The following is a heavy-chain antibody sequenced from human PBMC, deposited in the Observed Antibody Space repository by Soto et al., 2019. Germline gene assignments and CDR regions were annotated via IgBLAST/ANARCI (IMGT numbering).Heavy chain of an antibody. CDR1: GGSISSSSYY. CDR2: IYYSGST. CDR3: AREVVIIGGWFDP. J-gene: IGHJ5*02. D-gene: IGHD3-3*01. Sequence: QLQLQESGPGLVKPSETLSLTCTVSGGSISSSSYYWGWIRQPPGKGLEWIGSIYYSGSTYYNPSLTSRVTISVDTSKNQFSLKLSSVTAADTAVYYCAREVVIIGGWFDPWGQGTLVTDSS. V-gene: IGHV4-39*02.